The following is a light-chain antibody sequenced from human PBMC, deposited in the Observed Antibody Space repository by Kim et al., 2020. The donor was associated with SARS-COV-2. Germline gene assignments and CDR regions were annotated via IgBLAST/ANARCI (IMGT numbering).Light chain of an antibody. J-gene: IGLJ3*02. V-gene: IGLV6-57*04. CDR3: QSFDNSNPLWV. CDR1: SGSIANNY. CDR2: EDD. Sequence: NFVLTQPHSVSESPGKTVIISCTRSSGSIANNYVQWYQQRPGSAPTIVIYEDDRRPSGVPDRFSGSIDTSSNSASLSVFGVEAEDEADYYCQSFDNSNPLWVFGGGTQLTVL.